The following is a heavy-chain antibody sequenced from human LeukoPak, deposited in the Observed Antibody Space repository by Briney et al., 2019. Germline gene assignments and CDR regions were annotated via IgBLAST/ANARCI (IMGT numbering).Heavy chain of an antibody. Sequence: SETLSLTCTVSGGSISSSSNYWGWIRQPPGKGLEWIGSIYYSGSTYYNSSLKSRVTISVDTFKNQFSLKLSSVTAADTAVYYCARDNLLWFAPPTTRYGMDVWGQGTTVTVSS. CDR2: IYYSGST. V-gene: IGHV4-39*07. CDR3: ARDNLLWFAPPTTRYGMDV. D-gene: IGHD3-10*01. J-gene: IGHJ6*02. CDR1: GGSISSSSNY.